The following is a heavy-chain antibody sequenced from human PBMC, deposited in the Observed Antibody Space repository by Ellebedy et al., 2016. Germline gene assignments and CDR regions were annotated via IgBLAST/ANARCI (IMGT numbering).Heavy chain of an antibody. CDR2: IYHTGSA. J-gene: IGHJ4*02. V-gene: IGHV4-4*02. Sequence: SETLSLTCSVSGGSISTINWWSWVRQAPEEGLEWIGEIYHTGSAYYSPTLKSRVTMSVDKSKNQISLKLASVTAADTAMYYCARAPLGWGDFHDWGQGALVTVSS. D-gene: IGHD3-16*01. CDR3: ARAPLGWGDFHD. CDR1: GGSISTINW.